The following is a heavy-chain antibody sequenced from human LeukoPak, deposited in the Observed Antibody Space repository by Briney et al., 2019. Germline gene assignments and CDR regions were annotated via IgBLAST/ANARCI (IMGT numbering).Heavy chain of an antibody. V-gene: IGHV3-21*01. J-gene: IGHJ6*03. CDR3: AREPKPSGRTYYYYMDV. Sequence: GGSLRLSCAASGFTFSSYSMNWVRQAPGKGLEWVSSISSSSSYIYYADSVKGRFTISRDNAKNSLYLQMNSLRAEDTAVYYCAREPKPSGRTYYYYMDVWGKGTTVTVSS. D-gene: IGHD2-15*01. CDR2: ISSSSSYI. CDR1: GFTFSSYS.